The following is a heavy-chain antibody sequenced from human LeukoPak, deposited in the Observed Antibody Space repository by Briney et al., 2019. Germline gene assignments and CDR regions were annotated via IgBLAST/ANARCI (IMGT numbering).Heavy chain of an antibody. J-gene: IGHJ5*02. CDR3: AKGRQWLVPASWFDP. CDR2: ISGSGGST. D-gene: IGHD6-19*01. Sequence: GGSLRLSCAASGFTFSSYAMSWVRQAPGKGLEWVSVISGSGGSTYYADSVKGRFTISRDNSKNTLYLQMNSLRAEDTAVYYCAKGRQWLVPASWFDPWGQGTLVTVSS. CDR1: GFTFSSYA. V-gene: IGHV3-23*01.